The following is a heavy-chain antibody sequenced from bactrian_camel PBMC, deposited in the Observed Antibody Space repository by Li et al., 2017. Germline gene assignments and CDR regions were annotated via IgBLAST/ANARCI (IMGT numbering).Heavy chain of an antibody. Sequence: HVQLVESGGGLVQPGGSLRLSCTTPGFTHRLYCMGWYRQAPGKEREGIASLITWNGNTHYTDSVKDRFSISQDRANNTINLQMNNLDPVDTAIYYCAADAT. CDR1: GFTHRLYC. CDR3: AADAT. CDR2: LITWNGNT. J-gene: IGHJ2*01. V-gene: IGHV3S53*01.